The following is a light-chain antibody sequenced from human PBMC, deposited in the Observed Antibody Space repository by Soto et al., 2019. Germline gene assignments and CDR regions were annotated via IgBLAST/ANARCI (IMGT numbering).Light chain of an antibody. V-gene: IGKV1-9*01. CDR1: QGINSY. Sequence: DIQLTQSPSFLSASVGDRVTVTCRASQGINSYLAWYQQKPGKAPKLLIYTASTSQSGVPSRFSGSGSGTEFTLTITSLQPEDFAAYYCQQLYTYPLTFGGGTKVEIK. CDR2: TAS. CDR3: QQLYTYPLT. J-gene: IGKJ4*01.